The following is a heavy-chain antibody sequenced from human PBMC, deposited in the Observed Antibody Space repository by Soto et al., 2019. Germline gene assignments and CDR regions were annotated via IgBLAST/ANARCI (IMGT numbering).Heavy chain of an antibody. J-gene: IGHJ6*03. V-gene: IGHV4-59*08. CDR1: GGSISSYY. Sequence: QVQRQESGPGLVKPSETLSLTCTVSGGSISSYYWTWIRQPPGKRLEWIGYIYDSGSTNYNPSLKSRVTISVAPSKTQFPLKLSSVTAADTAVYYCARLDGSYHDMDVWGKGTTVTVSS. CDR3: ARLDGSYHDMDV. CDR2: IYDSGST.